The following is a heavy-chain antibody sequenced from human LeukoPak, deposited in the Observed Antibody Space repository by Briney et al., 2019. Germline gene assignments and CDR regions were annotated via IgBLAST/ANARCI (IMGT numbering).Heavy chain of an antibody. Sequence: GGSLRLSCAASGFTLSSYGMHWVRQAPGKGLEWVAVISYDGSNKYYADSVKGRFTISRDNSKNTLYLQMNSLRAEDTAVYYCAKAPLDDSSSWYWDYWGQGTLVTVSS. D-gene: IGHD6-13*01. J-gene: IGHJ4*02. V-gene: IGHV3-30*18. CDR2: ISYDGSNK. CDR3: AKAPLDDSSSWYWDY. CDR1: GFTLSSYG.